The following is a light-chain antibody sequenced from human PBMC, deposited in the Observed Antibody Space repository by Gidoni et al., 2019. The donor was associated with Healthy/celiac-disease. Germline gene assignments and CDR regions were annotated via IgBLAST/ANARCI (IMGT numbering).Light chain of an antibody. CDR3: QVWDSSSDLDVV. CDR2: DDS. V-gene: IGLV3-21*02. CDR1: NIGSKS. J-gene: IGLJ2*01. Sequence: SYVLTQPPSVSVAPGQTARITRGGNNIGSKSVHWYQQKPGQAPVLVVYDDSARPSGIPERFSGSNSGNTATLTISRVEAGDEADYYCQVWDSSSDLDVVFGGGTKLTVL.